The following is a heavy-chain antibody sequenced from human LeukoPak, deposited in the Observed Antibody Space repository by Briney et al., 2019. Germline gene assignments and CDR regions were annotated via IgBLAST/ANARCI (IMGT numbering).Heavy chain of an antibody. CDR1: GYSFSNYW. CDR3: ARSAMGYFDY. Sequence: GESLKISCKGSGYSFSNYWIGWVRQMPGKGLEWMGIIYPGDSDNRYGPSFQGQVTISADKSISTAYLQWSSLKASDTAMYYCARSAMGYFDYWGQGTLVTVSS. D-gene: IGHD5-18*01. V-gene: IGHV5-51*01. J-gene: IGHJ4*02. CDR2: IYPGDSDN.